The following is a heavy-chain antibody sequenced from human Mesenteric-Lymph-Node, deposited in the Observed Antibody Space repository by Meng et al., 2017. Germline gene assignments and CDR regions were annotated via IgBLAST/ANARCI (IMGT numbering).Heavy chain of an antibody. Sequence: SETLSLTCTVSGGSISSYYWSWIRQPPGKGLEWIGYIYYSGSTNYNPSLKSRVTISVDTSKNQFSLKLSSVTAADAAVYYCAGCIVGATSNWFDPWGQGTLVTVSS. J-gene: IGHJ5*02. CDR1: GGSISSYY. CDR3: AGCIVGATSNWFDP. V-gene: IGHV4-59*01. CDR2: IYYSGST. D-gene: IGHD1-26*01.